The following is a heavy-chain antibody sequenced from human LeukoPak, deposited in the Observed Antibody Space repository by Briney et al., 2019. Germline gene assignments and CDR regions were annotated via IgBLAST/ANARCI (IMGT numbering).Heavy chain of an antibody. V-gene: IGHV1-69*04. D-gene: IGHD3-22*01. J-gene: IGHJ4*02. Sequence: SVKVSCKASGGTFSSYAISWLRQAPGQGLEWMGRIIPILGIANYAQKFQGRVTITADKSTSTAYMELSSLRSEDTAVYYCARDGGYYYDSSDYYYYYWGQGTLVTVSS. CDR3: ARDGGYYYDSSDYYYYY. CDR1: GGTFSSYA. CDR2: IIPILGIA.